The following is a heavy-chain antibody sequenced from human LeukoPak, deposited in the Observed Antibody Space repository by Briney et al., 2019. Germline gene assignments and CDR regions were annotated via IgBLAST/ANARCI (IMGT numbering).Heavy chain of an antibody. J-gene: IGHJ4*02. CDR2: ISGSGGST. CDR3: AKDFSSSWYRGFDY. V-gene: IGHV3-23*01. Sequence: GGSLRLSCAASGFTFSSYAMSWVRQAPGKGLEWVSAISGSGGSTYYADSVKGRFTISRDNSKNTLYPQMNSLRAEDTAVYYCAKDFSSSWYRGFDYWGQGTLVTVSS. D-gene: IGHD6-13*01. CDR1: GFTFSSYA.